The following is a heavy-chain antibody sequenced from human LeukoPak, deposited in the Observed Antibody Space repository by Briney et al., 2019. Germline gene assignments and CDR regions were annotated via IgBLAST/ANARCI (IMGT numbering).Heavy chain of an antibody. CDR2: FYTSGTT. Sequence: SETLSLTCTVSGGSFTSDYWSWIRQPAGKGLEWIGRFYTSGTTNYNPSLKSRVTMSADTSKNQFSLKLRSVTAADTAVYYCARCRHGNCDYFDYWGQGTLDTVSS. V-gene: IGHV4-4*07. CDR1: GGSFTSDY. J-gene: IGHJ4*02. D-gene: IGHD1-7*01. CDR3: ARCRHGNCDYFDY.